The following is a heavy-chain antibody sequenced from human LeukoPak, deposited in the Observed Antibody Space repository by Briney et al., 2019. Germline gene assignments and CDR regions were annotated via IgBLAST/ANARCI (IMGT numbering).Heavy chain of an antibody. Sequence: TGRSLRLSCAASGFTFSNYGMHWVRQAPGKGLEWVAIISYDGSNKYYTDSVKGRFTISRDNSKNTLYLQMNSLRAEDTAVYYCAKVSLRWWGYVDYWGQGTLVTVSS. J-gene: IGHJ4*02. CDR2: ISYDGSNK. D-gene: IGHD4-23*01. CDR1: GFTFSNYG. V-gene: IGHV3-30*18. CDR3: AKVSLRWWGYVDY.